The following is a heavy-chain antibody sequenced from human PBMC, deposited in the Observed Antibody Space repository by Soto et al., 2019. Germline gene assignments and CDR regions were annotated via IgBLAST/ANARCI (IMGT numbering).Heavy chain of an antibody. CDR3: AQDVATVVVVAAPTAYFDY. D-gene: IGHD2-15*01. CDR1: GFTFSSYS. J-gene: IGHJ4*02. V-gene: IGHV3-23*01. CDR2: ISGSGGST. Sequence: VGSLRLSCASSGFTFSSYSMSWVRQAPGKGLEWVSAISGSGGSTYYADSVKGRFTISRDNSKNTLYLQMNSLRAEDTAVYYCAQDVATVVVVAAPTAYFDYWGQGTLVTVSS.